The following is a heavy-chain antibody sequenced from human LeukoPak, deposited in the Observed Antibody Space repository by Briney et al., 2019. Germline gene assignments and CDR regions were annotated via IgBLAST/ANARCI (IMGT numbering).Heavy chain of an antibody. CDR3: ARDGSTVVTSDAFDI. J-gene: IGHJ3*02. Sequence: GGSLRLSCAASGFTFNNYAMNWVRQAPGKGLAWVSSISGSGGNTYYADSVKGRFTISRDNSKNTLYPQMNSLRAEDTAVYYCARDGSTVVTSDAFDIWGQGTMVTVSS. D-gene: IGHD4-23*01. CDR1: GFTFNNYA. CDR2: ISGSGGNT. V-gene: IGHV3-23*01.